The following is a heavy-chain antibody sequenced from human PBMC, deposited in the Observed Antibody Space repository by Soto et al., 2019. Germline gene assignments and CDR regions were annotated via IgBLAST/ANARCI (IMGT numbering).Heavy chain of an antibody. CDR1: GGSISSGGYS. D-gene: IGHD4-17*01. V-gene: IGHV4-30-2*01. CDR2: IYHSGGT. J-gene: IGHJ4*02. CDR3: AGTKAYGDLDY. Sequence: QLQLQESGSGLVKPSQTLSLTCAVSGGSISSGGYSWSWIRQPPGKGLEWIGYIYHSGGTYYNPSPKSRVTISVDRSKNQSSLKLSSVTAADTAVYYCAGTKAYGDLDYWGQGTLVTVSS.